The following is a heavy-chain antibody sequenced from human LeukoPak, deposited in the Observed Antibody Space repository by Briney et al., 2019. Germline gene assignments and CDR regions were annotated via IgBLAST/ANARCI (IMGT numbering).Heavy chain of an antibody. J-gene: IGHJ3*01. V-gene: IGHV4-61*05. Sequence: SETLSLTCTVSGGSISSSSYYWGWIRQPPGKGLEWIGYIYYSGSTNYNPSLKSRVTISVDTSKNQFSLNLTSVTTADTAVYYCSRVSCSSTSCPRRDALDVWGQGTMVTVSS. CDR1: GGSISSSSYY. D-gene: IGHD2-2*01. CDR2: IYYSGST. CDR3: SRVSCSSTSCPRRDALDV.